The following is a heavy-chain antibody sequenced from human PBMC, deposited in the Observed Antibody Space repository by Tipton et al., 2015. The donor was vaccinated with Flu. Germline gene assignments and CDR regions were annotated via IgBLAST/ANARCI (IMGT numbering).Heavy chain of an antibody. V-gene: IGHV4-38-2*01. Sequence: TLSLTCAVSGFFISSGSYWAWIRQPPGKGLEWIAFTYHTESIYYNPSLRSRVTLSVDTSKNQFTLRLSSVTAADTAVYYCARAGSEYTYASNFDYWGRGTLVTVSP. CDR1: GFFISSGSY. CDR3: ARAGSEYTYASNFDY. J-gene: IGHJ4*01. CDR2: TYHTESI. D-gene: IGHD5-18*01.